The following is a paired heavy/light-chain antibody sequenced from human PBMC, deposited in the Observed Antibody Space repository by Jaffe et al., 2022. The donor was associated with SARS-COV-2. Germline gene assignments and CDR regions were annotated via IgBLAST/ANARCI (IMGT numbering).Heavy chain of an antibody. CDR1: GFTFSSYV. Sequence: EVQLLESGGGLVQPGGSLRLSCAASGFTFSSYVMSWVRQAPGKGLKWVSAISGSGGNTYYADSVKGRFTISRDNSKNTLYLEMNSLRAEDTAVYYCAKVRGDDYNNYRRVRNYYYYAMDVWGQGAAVTVSS. V-gene: IGHV3-23*01. D-gene: IGHD4-4*01. CDR3: AKVRGDDYNNYRRVRNYYYYAMDV. CDR2: ISGSGGNT. J-gene: IGHJ6*02.
Light chain of an antibody. CDR1: SSDVGTYNY. CDR2: DVS. CDR3: SSYTTSSTLV. V-gene: IGLV2-14*03. Sequence: QSALTQPASVSGSPGQSITISCTGTSSDVGTYNYVSWYQQHPGKAPKLMIYDVSNRPSGASDRFSGSKSGNTASLTISGLQAEDEADYYCSSYTTSSTLVFGTGTKVTVL. J-gene: IGLJ1*01.